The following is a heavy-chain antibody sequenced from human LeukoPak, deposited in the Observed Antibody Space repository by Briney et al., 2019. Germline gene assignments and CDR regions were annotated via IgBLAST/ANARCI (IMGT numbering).Heavy chain of an antibody. Sequence: PGGSLRLSCAPSGFTFTIFGINWVRQAPGKGPEWVSYIDARTGITYYADSVQGRFTISRDNAKESVFLQMNRLRVDDTAVYYCARTYDFGRGPPGDAFDNWGQGTPVTVSS. CDR1: GFTFTIFG. CDR3: ARTYDFGRGPPGDAFDN. D-gene: IGHD3-3*01. V-gene: IGHV3-48*01. J-gene: IGHJ3*02. CDR2: IDARTGIT.